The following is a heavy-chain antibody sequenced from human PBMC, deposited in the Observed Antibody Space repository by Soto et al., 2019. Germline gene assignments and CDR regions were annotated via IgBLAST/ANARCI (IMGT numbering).Heavy chain of an antibody. CDR3: ARERRSDFWSGYTHLFFDY. D-gene: IGHD3-3*01. J-gene: IGHJ4*02. V-gene: IGHV1-69*06. CDR2: IIPIFGTA. CDR1: GGTFSRYA. Sequence: SVKVSFNAAGGTFSRYAISWLRQAPGQRLEWMGGIIPIFGTANYAQKFQGRVTSTADKSTSTAYMELSSLRSEDTAVYYCARERRSDFWSGYTHLFFDYWGQGTLVTVSS.